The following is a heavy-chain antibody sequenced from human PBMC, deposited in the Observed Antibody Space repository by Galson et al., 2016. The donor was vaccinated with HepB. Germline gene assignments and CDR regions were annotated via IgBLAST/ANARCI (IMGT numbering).Heavy chain of an antibody. V-gene: IGHV3-23*01. J-gene: IGHJ5*02. CDR2: ISGRDGRT. CDR1: GFTFSSYG. CDR3: AKGNIVQVPAAPYA. D-gene: IGHD2-2*01. Sequence: SLRLSCAASGFTFSSYGMRWVRQAPGKGLEWVSGISGRDGRTYYADSVKGRFTISRDNSKNTLYLQINSLRAEDTAVYYCAKGNIVQVPAAPYAWGQGALVTVSS.